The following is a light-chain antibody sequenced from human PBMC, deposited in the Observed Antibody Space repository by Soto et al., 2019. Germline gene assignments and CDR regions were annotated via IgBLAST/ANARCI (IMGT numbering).Light chain of an antibody. V-gene: IGLV1-51*01. CDR3: GSWDSRLTAYV. Sequence: QSVLTQPPSVSAAPGQKVTISCSGSSSNIGGNSVSWYQQLPGTAPKLLIYDDNKRPSGIPDRFSGSKSGTSATLGITGFQTGEEADYYCGSWDSRLTAYVLGTATKPTV. CDR1: SSNIGGNS. J-gene: IGLJ1*01. CDR2: DDN.